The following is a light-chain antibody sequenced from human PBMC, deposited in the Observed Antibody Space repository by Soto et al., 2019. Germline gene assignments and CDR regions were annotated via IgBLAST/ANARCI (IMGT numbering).Light chain of an antibody. CDR3: QQYYSYPLT. CDR1: QGISSY. CDR2: AAS. V-gene: IGKV1-8*01. J-gene: IGKJ5*01. Sequence: AIPMTQSPSSLSASTGNRVTITFRASQGISSYLAWYQQKPGKAPKLPIYAASTLQSGVPSRFSGSGSGTDFTPTISCLQSEDFATYYCQQYYSYPLTFGQGTRLEIK.